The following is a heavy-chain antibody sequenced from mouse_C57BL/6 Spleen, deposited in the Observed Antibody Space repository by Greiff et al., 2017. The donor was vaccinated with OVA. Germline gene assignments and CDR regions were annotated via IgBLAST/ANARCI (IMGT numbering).Heavy chain of an antibody. CDR1: GYTFTSYW. D-gene: IGHD1-1*01. CDR3: ARGYGSLDY. J-gene: IGHJ2*01. Sequence: QVQLQQPGAELVRPGSSVKLSCKASGYTFTSYWMDWVKQRPGQGLEWIGNIYPSDSETNYNQKFKDKATLTVDKSSSTAYMQLSSLTSEDAAVYYCARGYGSLDYWGQGTTLTVSS. CDR2: IYPSDSET. V-gene: IGHV1-61*01.